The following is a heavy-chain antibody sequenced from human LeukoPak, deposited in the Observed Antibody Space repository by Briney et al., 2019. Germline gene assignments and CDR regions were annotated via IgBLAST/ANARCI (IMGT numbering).Heavy chain of an antibody. CDR3: AKGPSITMIRGGQWYYYMDV. J-gene: IGHJ6*03. V-gene: IGHV1-69*06. CDR1: GYTFTSYG. CDR2: IIPIFGTA. Sequence: SVKVSCKASGYTFTSYGISWVRQAPGQGLEWMGGIIPIFGTANYAQKFQGRVTITADKSTSTAYMELSSLRSEDTAVYYCAKGPSITMIRGGQWYYYMDVWGKGTTVTISS. D-gene: IGHD3-10*01.